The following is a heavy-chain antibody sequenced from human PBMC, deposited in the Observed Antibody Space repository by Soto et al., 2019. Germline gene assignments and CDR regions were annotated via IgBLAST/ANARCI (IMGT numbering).Heavy chain of an antibody. CDR2: IYYSGST. CDR1: GGSISSYY. J-gene: IGHJ4*02. V-gene: IGHV4-59*01. CDR3: ARGRWLQLIYFDY. D-gene: IGHD5-12*01. Sequence: SGTLSLTCTVSGGSISSYYWSWIRQPPGKGLEWIGCIYYSGSTNYNPSLKSRVTISVDTSKNQFSLNLRSVTAADTAVYYCARGRWLQLIYFDYWGQGTLVTVSS.